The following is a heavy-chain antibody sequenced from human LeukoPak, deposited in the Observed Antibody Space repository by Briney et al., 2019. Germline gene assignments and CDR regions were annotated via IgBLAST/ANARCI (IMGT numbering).Heavy chain of an antibody. CDR3: AKTGREFCSSTSCYATPNYYYYMDV. D-gene: IGHD2-2*01. J-gene: IGHJ6*03. CDR2: IRYDGNNQ. Sequence: GGSLRLSCAASGFIFSGYWMTWIRQAPGKGLEWVAFIRYDGNNQYYADSVKGRFTISRDNSKNTLYLQMNSLKTEDTAVYYCAKTGREFCSSTSCYATPNYYYYMDVWGKGTTVTISS. V-gene: IGHV3-30*02. CDR1: GFIFSGYW.